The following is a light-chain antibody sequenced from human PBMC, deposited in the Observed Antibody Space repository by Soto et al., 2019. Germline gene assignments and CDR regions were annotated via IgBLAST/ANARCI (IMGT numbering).Light chain of an antibody. CDR1: QSISTW. J-gene: IGKJ1*01. Sequence: DIEMTRARSALSAWGGARVTATCRASQSISTWLAWYQQKPGKAPKVLIYKASTLKSGVPSRFRGSGSGTEFTIPISSLQPDDLATHYCQQYNSYPWTFGHGTKVDIK. CDR2: KAS. CDR3: QQYNSYPWT. V-gene: IGKV1-5*03.